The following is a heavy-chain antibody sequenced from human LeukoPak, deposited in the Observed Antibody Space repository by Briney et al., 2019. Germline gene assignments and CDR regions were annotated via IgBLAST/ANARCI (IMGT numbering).Heavy chain of an antibody. Sequence: SETLSLTCTVSGGSIGSYYGSWIRHPPGKGLEWIGYIYYMGSTNYKSSLKSRVTISVDTSKNQFSLKLSSVTAADTAVYYCARLTGYSSESWFDPWGQGTLVTVTS. CDR1: GGSIGSYY. D-gene: IGHD3-9*01. J-gene: IGHJ5*02. CDR3: ARLTGYSSESWFDP. CDR2: IYYMGST. V-gene: IGHV4-59*01.